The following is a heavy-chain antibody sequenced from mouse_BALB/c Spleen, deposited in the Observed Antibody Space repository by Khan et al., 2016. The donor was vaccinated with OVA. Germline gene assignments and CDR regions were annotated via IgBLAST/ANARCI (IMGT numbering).Heavy chain of an antibody. Sequence: EVKLEESGPELVKPGASVKISCKASGYTFTDYNMDWVKQSHGKSLEWIGYIYPNSGGTGYNQKFKTKATLTVDISSSTAYMELRSLTSEDSAVYYCTRSGYGSFAFWGQGTLVTVSA. D-gene: IGHD1-2*01. CDR2: IYPNSGGT. CDR1: GYTFTDYN. J-gene: IGHJ3*01. V-gene: IGHV1S29*02. CDR3: TRSGYGSFAF.